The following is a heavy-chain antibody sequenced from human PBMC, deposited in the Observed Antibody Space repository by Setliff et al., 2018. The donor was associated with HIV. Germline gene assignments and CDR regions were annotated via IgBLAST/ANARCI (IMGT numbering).Heavy chain of an antibody. CDR1: GYTFTSYG. D-gene: IGHD3-3*01. CDR3: ARVAWYYSFWSGLGDAFDI. Sequence: ASVKVSCKASGYTFTSYGISWVRQAPGQGLEWMGWISAYSGNTNYAQKLQGRVSMTTDTSTSTAYMELRSLRSDDTAVYYCARVAWYYSFWSGLGDAFDIWGQGTMVTVSS. V-gene: IGHV1-18*01. J-gene: IGHJ3*02. CDR2: ISAYSGNT.